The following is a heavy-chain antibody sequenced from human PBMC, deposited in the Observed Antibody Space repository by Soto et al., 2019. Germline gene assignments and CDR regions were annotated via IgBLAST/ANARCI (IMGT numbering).Heavy chain of an antibody. J-gene: IGHJ6*01. CDR2: IWYDGSNK. CDR3: ARDPPIRYCSGGSCYGDYYYYGMDV. CDR1: GFTFSSYG. V-gene: IGHV3-33*01. Sequence: QVQLVESGGGVVQPGRSLRLSCAASGFTFSSYGMHWVRQAPGKGLEWVAVIWYDGSNKYYADSVKGRFTISRDNSKNTLYLQMNSLRAEDTAVYYCARDPPIRYCSGGSCYGDYYYYGMDVW. D-gene: IGHD2-15*01.